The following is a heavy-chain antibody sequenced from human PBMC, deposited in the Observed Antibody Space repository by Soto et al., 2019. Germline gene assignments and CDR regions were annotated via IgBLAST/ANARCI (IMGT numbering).Heavy chain of an antibody. Sequence: SETLSLTCAVYGGSFSGYYWSWIRQPPGKGLEWIGEINHSGSTNYNPSLKSRVTISVDTSKNQFSLKLSSVTAADTAVYYCARGIAARWGPIVATFYYFDYWGQGTLVTVSS. CDR2: INHSGST. J-gene: IGHJ4*02. CDR3: ARGIAARWGPIVATFYYFDY. V-gene: IGHV4-34*01. D-gene: IGHD5-12*01. CDR1: GGSFSGYY.